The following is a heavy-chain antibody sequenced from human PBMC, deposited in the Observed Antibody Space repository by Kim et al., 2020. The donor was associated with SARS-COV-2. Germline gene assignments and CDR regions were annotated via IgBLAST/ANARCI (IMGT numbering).Heavy chain of an antibody. V-gene: IGHV5-51*01. Sequence: SPSFQGQVTISVDKSISTAYLQWSSLKASDTAMYYCARLCRSSSGWGFDYWGQGTLVTVSS. CDR3: ARLCRSSSGWGFDY. J-gene: IGHJ4*02. D-gene: IGHD6-19*01.